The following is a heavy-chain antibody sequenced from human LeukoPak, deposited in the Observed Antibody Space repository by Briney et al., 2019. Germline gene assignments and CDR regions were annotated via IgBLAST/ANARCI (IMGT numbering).Heavy chain of an antibody. J-gene: IGHJ2*01. CDR2: ISYDGSNK. V-gene: IGHV3-30*03. CDR1: GFTFSSYS. D-gene: IGHD3-22*01. Sequence: PGGSLRLSCAASGFTFSSYSMNWVRQAPGKGLEWVAVISYDGSNKYYADSVKGRFTISRDNSKNTLYLQMNGLRAEDTAVYYCARRFYYDGTGYATHWYFDLWGRGTLVTVSS. CDR3: ARRFYYDGTGYATHWYFDL.